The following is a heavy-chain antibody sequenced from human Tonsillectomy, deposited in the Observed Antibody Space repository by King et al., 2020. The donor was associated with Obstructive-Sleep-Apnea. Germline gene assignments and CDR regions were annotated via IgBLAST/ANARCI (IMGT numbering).Heavy chain of an antibody. CDR1: GFSLSTSGVA. CDR2: IYWDDEK. CDR3: VHKAFLADSWGYFDY. Sequence: ITLKESGPTLVKPTQTLTLTCTFSGFSLSTSGVAVGWIRQPPGKALEWLALIYWDDEKRYSPSLKSRLTITKDTSKNQVVLTMTNMDPVDTATYSCVHKAFLADSWGYFDYWGQGTLVTVSS. J-gene: IGHJ4*02. V-gene: IGHV2-5*02. D-gene: IGHD3-3*01.